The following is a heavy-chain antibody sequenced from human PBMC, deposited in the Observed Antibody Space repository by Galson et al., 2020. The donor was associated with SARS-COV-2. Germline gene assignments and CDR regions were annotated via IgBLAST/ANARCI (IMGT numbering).Heavy chain of an antibody. CDR3: AKLGPDIVVVPAAMGIDY. V-gene: IGHV3-30*18. Sequence: GGSLRLSCAASGFTFSSYTMHWVRQAPAKGLEWVAVIPYDGSYKYYADSVKGRFTISRDNSKNTLYLQMNSLGAEDTAVYYCAKLGPDIVVVPAAMGIDYWGQGTLVTVSS. CDR2: IPYDGSYK. J-gene: IGHJ4*02. CDR1: GFTFSSYT. D-gene: IGHD2-2*01.